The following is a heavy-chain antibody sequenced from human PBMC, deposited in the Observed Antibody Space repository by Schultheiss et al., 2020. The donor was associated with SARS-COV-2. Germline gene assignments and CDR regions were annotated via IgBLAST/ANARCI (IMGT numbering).Heavy chain of an antibody. CDR1: GYSFTSYW. CDR2: IYPGDSDT. Sequence: GGSLRLSCKGSGYSFTSYWIGWVRQMPGKGLEWMGIIYPGDSDTRYSPSFQGQVTISADKSISTAYLQWSSLKASDTAMYYCARHVQHYYDSSGYTDYWGQGTLVTVSS. V-gene: IGHV5-51*01. D-gene: IGHD3-22*01. CDR3: ARHVQHYYDSSGYTDY. J-gene: IGHJ4*02.